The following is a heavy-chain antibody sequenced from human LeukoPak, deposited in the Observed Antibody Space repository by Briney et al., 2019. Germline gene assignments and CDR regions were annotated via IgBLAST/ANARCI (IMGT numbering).Heavy chain of an antibody. CDR2: INPNSGGT. D-gene: IGHD3-22*01. J-gene: IGHJ4*02. Sequence: ASVKVSCKASGYTFTGYYMHWVRQAPGQGLEWMGWINPNSGGTNYAQKFQGWVIMTRDTSISTAYMELSRLRSDDTAVYYCARGPYDSSGYFDYWGQGTLVTVSS. CDR3: ARGPYDSSGYFDY. V-gene: IGHV1-2*04. CDR1: GYTFTGYY.